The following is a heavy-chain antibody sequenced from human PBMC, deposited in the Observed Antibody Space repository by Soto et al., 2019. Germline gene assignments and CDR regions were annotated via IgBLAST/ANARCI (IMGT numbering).Heavy chain of an antibody. CDR3: TKGGRGIVIFFDS. CDR1: GFTFSNYA. Sequence: EVQLLESGGGLEQPGGSLRLSCVASGFTFSNYAMNWIRQAPGKGLEWVSSISGSDDRTFFADSVKGRFTISRDNSKDTVFLQMNNLRGEDTALYYCTKGGRGIVIFFDSWGQGTLVSVSS. D-gene: IGHD2-21*01. CDR2: ISGSDDRT. V-gene: IGHV3-23*01. J-gene: IGHJ4*02.